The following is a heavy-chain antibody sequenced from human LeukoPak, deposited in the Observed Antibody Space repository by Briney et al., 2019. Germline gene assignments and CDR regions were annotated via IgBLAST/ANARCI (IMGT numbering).Heavy chain of an antibody. CDR2: IYSGGST. Sequence: GGSLRLSCAASGFTVSSNYMSWVRQAPGKGLEWVSVIYSGGSTYYADSVKGRFTISRDNSKNTLYLQMNSLRAEDTAVYYCAKGGSGSYYPLFDYWGQGTLVTVSS. CDR1: GFTVSSNY. V-gene: IGHV3-53*01. J-gene: IGHJ4*02. CDR3: AKGGSGSYYPLFDY. D-gene: IGHD3-10*01.